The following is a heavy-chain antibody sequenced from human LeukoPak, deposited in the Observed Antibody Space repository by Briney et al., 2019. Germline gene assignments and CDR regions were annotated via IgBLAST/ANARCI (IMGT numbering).Heavy chain of an antibody. CDR1: GFTFSSYW. CDR3: ATNPPSSSWVY. D-gene: IGHD6-13*01. CDR2: INSDGSST. Sequence: GGSLRLSCAASGFTFSSYWMHWVRQAPGKGLVWVSRINSDGSSTSYADSVKGRFTISRDNAKNTLYLQMNRLRAEDTAVYYCATNPPSSSWVYWGQGTLVTVSS. V-gene: IGHV3-74*01. J-gene: IGHJ4*02.